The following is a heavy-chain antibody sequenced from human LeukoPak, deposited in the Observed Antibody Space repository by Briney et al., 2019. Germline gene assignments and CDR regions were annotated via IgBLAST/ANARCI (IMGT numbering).Heavy chain of an antibody. CDR1: GLTFSSDP. CDR3: AGPGGDRSFDY. J-gene: IGHJ4*02. CDR2: ILSDGRNQ. D-gene: IGHD2-21*02. V-gene: IGHV3-30*04. Sequence: GGSLRLSCEASGLTFSSDPMHWVRQAPGKGLEWVATILSDGRNQLYADSVKGRFTISRDNSKNTLFLQMNSLRVEGTAIYYCAGPGGDRSFDYWGQGTLVTVSS.